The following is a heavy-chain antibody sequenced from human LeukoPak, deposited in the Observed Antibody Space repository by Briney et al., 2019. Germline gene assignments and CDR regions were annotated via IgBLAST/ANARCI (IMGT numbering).Heavy chain of an antibody. V-gene: IGHV3-9*01. CDR2: ISWNSGSI. D-gene: IGHD3-10*01. J-gene: IGHJ4*02. CDR3: AKVGISGSHPFFDY. CDR1: GFTFDDYA. Sequence: GGSLRLSCAASGFTFDDYAMHWVRQAPGKGLEWVSGISWNSGSIGYADSVKGRFTISRDNAKNSLYLQMNSLRAEDTALYYCAKVGISGSHPFFDYWGQGTLVTVSS.